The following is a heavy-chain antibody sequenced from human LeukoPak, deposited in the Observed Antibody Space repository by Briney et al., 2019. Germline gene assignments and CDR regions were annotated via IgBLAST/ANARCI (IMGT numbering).Heavy chain of an antibody. V-gene: IGHV4-59*01. CDR3: AREDGSGIFFDY. Sequence: PSETLSLTCTVSGGSISSYYWSWIRQPPGKGLEWIGYIYYSGSTNYNPSLKSRVTISVDTSKNQFSLKLSSVTAADTAVYYCAREDGSGIFFDYWGQGTLATVSS. J-gene: IGHJ4*02. CDR2: IYYSGST. D-gene: IGHD3-10*01. CDR1: GGSISSYY.